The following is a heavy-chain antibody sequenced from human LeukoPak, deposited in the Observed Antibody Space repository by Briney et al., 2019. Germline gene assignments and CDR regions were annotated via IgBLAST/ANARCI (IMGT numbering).Heavy chain of an antibody. J-gene: IGHJ4*02. CDR2: ISGSGGST. Sequence: GGSLRLSCAASGFTFSSYAMTWVRQAPGKGLEWVSAISGSGGSTDYADSVKGRFTISRDNSKNTLYLQMNSLRAEDTAVYYCAKHNEQQLVRIGFDYWGQGTLVTVSS. CDR3: AKHNEQQLVRIGFDY. CDR1: GFTFSSYA. V-gene: IGHV3-23*01. D-gene: IGHD6-13*01.